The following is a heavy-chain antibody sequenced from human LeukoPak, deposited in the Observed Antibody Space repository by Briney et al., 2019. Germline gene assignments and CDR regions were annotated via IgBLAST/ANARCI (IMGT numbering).Heavy chain of an antibody. CDR2: IYYSGST. D-gene: IGHD2-15*01. Sequence: SETLSLTCTVSGGSISIGGYYWSWIRQHPGKGLEWIGYIYYSGSTYYNPSLKSRVTISVDTSKNQFSLKLSSVTAADTAVYYCARGKYRSRSGGSGNDYWGQGTLVTVSS. CDR3: ARGKYRSRSGGSGNDY. V-gene: IGHV4-31*03. J-gene: IGHJ4*02. CDR1: GGSISIGGYY.